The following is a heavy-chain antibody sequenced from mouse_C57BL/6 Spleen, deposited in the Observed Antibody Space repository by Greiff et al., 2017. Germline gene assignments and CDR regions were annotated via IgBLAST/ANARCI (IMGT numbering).Heavy chain of an antibody. CDR1: GYAFTNYL. V-gene: IGHV1-54*01. D-gene: IGHD2-4*01. CDR3: ARNDYDGGYAMDD. CDR2: INPGSGGT. J-gene: IGHJ4*01. Sequence: VQLQQSGAELVRPGTSVKVSCKASGYAFTNYLIEWVKQRPGQGLEWIGVINPGSGGTNYNEKFKGKATLTAAKSSSTAYMQLSSLTSEDSAVYFCARNDYDGGYAMDDWGQGTSVTVSS.